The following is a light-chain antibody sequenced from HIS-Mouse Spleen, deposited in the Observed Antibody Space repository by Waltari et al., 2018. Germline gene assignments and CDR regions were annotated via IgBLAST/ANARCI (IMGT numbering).Light chain of an antibody. CDR3: AAWDDSLSGHVV. V-gene: IGLV1-47*01. Sequence: QSVLTQPPSASGTPGPRVTISCSGSSSNTRSNYVYWYQQLPGTAPKLLIYRNNQRPSGVPDRFSGSKSGTSASLAISGLRSEDEADYYCAAWDDSLSGHVVFGGGTKLTVL. CDR2: RNN. CDR1: SSNTRSNY. J-gene: IGLJ2*01.